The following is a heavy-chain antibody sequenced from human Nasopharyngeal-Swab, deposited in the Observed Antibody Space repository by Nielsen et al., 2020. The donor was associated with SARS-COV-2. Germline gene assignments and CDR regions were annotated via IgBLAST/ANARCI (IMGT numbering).Heavy chain of an antibody. CDR3: ARSRYYDSSGSHWGFDY. D-gene: IGHD3-22*01. V-gene: IGHV1-69*06. Sequence: SVKVSCKASGGTFSSYAISWARQAPGQGLEWMGGIIPIFGTANYAQKFQGRVTITADKSTSTVYMELSSLRSEDTAVYYCARSRYYDSSGSHWGFDYWGQGTLVTVSS. CDR2: IIPIFGTA. J-gene: IGHJ4*02. CDR1: GGTFSSYA.